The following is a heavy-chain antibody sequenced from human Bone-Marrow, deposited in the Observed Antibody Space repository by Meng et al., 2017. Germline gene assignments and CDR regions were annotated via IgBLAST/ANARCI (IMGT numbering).Heavy chain of an antibody. Sequence: VQLQQSGAGLLKPSETLPLTCVVSGGSFSDYYWSWIRQPPGKGLEWIGEINHSGSTNYNPSLEGRATISVDTSQNNLSLRLSSVTAADSAVYYCARGPTTMAHDFDYWGQGTLVTVSS. CDR2: INHSGST. J-gene: IGHJ4*02. D-gene: IGHD4-11*01. CDR1: GGSFSDYY. V-gene: IGHV4-34*01. CDR3: ARGPTTMAHDFDY.